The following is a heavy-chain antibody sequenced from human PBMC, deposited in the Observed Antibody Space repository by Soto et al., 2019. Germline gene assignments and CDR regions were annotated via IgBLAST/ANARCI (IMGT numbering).Heavy chain of an antibody. Sequence: GGSLRLSCAASGFTFSSYGMHWVRQAPGKGLEWVAAISYDGSNKYYADSVKGRFTISRDNSKNTLYLQMNSLRAEDTAVYHRAKAPGYSYVNGRGDFDNWGQGTLLTVSS. CDR2: ISYDGSNK. CDR3: AKAPGYSYVNGRGDFDN. D-gene: IGHD5-18*01. V-gene: IGHV3-30*18. J-gene: IGHJ4*02. CDR1: GFTFSSYG.